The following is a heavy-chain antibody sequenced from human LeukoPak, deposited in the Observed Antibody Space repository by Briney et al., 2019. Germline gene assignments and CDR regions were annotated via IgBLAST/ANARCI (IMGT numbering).Heavy chain of an antibody. CDR2: TYYRSKWYN. CDR1: GDSVSSNSAT. D-gene: IGHD2-15*01. V-gene: IGHV6-1*01. J-gene: IGHJ5*02. Sequence: SQTLSLTCAISGDSVSSNSATWNWIRQSPSRGLEWLGRTYYRSKWYNDYAESVKSRITINPDTSKNQFSLKLSSVTAADTAVYYCARLNVVVVAATQLPNWFDPWGQGTLVTVSS. CDR3: ARLNVVVVAATQLPNWFDP.